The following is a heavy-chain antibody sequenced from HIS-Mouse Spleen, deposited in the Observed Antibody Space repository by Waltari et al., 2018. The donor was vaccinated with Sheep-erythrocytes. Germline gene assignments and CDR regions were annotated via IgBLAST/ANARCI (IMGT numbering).Heavy chain of an antibody. CDR2: SYQGDSDT. V-gene: IGHV5-51*01. J-gene: IGHJ4*02. CDR3: ARLFYVDIVATTLFDY. Sequence: EVQLVQSGAEVKKPGESLKISCKGSGYSFTSYWIGWVRQMPGKGREWMGISYQGDSDTRYTPSFQGQVNISADKSIRTAYQQWSSLKASDTAMYYCARLFYVDIVATTLFDYWGQGTLVTVSS. D-gene: IGHD5-12*01. CDR1: GYSFTSYW.